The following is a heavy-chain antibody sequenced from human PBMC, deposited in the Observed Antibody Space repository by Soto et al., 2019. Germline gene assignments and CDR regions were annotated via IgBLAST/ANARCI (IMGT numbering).Heavy chain of an antibody. CDR1: GGTFSSYA. V-gene: IGHV1-69*01. CDR3: ARDKPTYYYDMSGYDAFDI. J-gene: IGHJ3*02. CDR2: IIPIFGTA. D-gene: IGHD3-22*01. Sequence: QVQLVQSGAEVKKPGSSVKVSCKASGGTFSSYAISWVRQAPGQVLEWMGGIIPIFGTANYAQKFQGRVTITADSSTSTAYMELSSLRSDSTAVYYWARDKPTYYYDMSGYDAFDIWGQGTMVTVSS.